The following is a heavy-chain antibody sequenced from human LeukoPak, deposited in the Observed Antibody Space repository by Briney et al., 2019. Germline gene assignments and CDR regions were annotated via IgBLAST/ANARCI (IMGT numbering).Heavy chain of an antibody. Sequence: SETLSLTCTVSGGSISSYYWSWIRQPPGKGLEWIAYVYYTGSANYNPSLKSRVTISVDTSKKQFSLKLSSVTAADTAVYYCARLSGRYSSSWYGYFDLWGRGTLVTVSS. CDR1: GGSISSYY. V-gene: IGHV4-59*08. CDR3: ARLSGRYSSSWYGYFDL. J-gene: IGHJ2*01. CDR2: VYYTGSA. D-gene: IGHD6-13*01.